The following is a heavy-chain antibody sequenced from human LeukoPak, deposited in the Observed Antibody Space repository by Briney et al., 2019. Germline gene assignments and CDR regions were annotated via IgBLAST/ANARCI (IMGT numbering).Heavy chain of an antibody. J-gene: IGHJ4*02. D-gene: IGHD3-10*01. CDR1: GGSFSGYY. CDR3: ARGREVRGVIRKTYLDY. V-gene: IGHV4-34*01. Sequence: SETLSLTCAVYGGSFSGYYWSWIRQPPGKGLEWIGEINHSGSTNYNPSLKSRVTISVDTSKNQFSLKLSSVTAADTAVYYCARGREVRGVIRKTYLDYWGQGTLVTVSS. CDR2: INHSGST.